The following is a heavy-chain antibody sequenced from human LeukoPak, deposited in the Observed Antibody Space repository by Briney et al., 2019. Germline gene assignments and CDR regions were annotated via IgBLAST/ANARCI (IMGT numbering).Heavy chain of an antibody. CDR2: IYTSGST. J-gene: IGHJ4*02. CDR3: AREGVWGSYRYGLDY. V-gene: IGHV4-4*07. CDR1: GGSISSYH. D-gene: IGHD3-16*02. Sequence: SETLSPTCTVSGGSISSYHWSWIRQPAGKGLEWIGRIYTSGSTNYNPSLKSRVTISVDKSKNQFSLKLSSVTAADTAVYYCAREGVWGSYRYGLDYWGQGTLVTVSS.